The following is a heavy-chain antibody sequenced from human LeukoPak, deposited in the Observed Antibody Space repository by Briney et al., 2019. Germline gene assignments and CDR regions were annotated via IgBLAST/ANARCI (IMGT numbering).Heavy chain of an antibody. Sequence: GSLRLSCAASGFTFSTYNMNWIRQPPGKGLEWIGEINHSGSTNYNPSLKSRVTISVDTSKNQFSLKLSSVTAADTAVYYCARGQTTVYFQHWGQGTLVTVSS. CDR2: INHSGST. J-gene: IGHJ1*01. CDR1: GFTFSTYN. CDR3: ARGQTTVYFQH. V-gene: IGHV4-34*01. D-gene: IGHD4-17*01.